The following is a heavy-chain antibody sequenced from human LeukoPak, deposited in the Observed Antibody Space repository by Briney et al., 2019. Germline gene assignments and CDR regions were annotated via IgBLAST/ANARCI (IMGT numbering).Heavy chain of an antibody. D-gene: IGHD6-13*01. V-gene: IGHV3-23*01. CDR2: LSGSGRAT. J-gene: IGHJ4*02. Sequence: GGSLRLSCVASGFTFSSYNMIWVRQAPGKGLEWVSGLSGSGRATYYAHSVKGRFTISRDNSKNTLYLQMNSLRAEDTAVYYCAKGISSSSEPNWGQGTLVTVSS. CDR1: GFTFSSYN. CDR3: AKGISSSSEPN.